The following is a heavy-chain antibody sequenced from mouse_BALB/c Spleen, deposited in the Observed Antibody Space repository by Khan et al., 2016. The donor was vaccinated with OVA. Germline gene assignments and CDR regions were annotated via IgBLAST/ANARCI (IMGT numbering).Heavy chain of an antibody. D-gene: IGHD3-1*01. Sequence: EVQLQQSGTVLARPGASVKMSCKASGYSFTSYLIHWVKQRPGQGLEWIGGIYPGNSDTSYNQKFKDKAKLTAGTSASTAYMELSSLTNEDSAVXYCSRGGYCSFSYRGQGTLVTVS. CDR1: GYSFTSYL. J-gene: IGHJ3*01. CDR2: IYPGNSDT. V-gene: IGHV1-5*01. CDR3: SRGGYCSFSY.